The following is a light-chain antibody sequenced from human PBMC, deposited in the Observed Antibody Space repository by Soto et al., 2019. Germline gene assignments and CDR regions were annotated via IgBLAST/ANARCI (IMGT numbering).Light chain of an antibody. J-gene: IGLJ1*01. CDR1: SSDVGGYNY. Sequence: QSALTQPASVSGSPGQSITISCTGSSSDVGGYNYVSWYQQHPGKAPKLMIYHVSNRPSGISNRFSGSKSGNTASLTISGLQAEDEADYYCSSYTSSSSDVFGTGTKVTVL. CDR3: SSYTSSSSDV. CDR2: HVS. V-gene: IGLV2-14*01.